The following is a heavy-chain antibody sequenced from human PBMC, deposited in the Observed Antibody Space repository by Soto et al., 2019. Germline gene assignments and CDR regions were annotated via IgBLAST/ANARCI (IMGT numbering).Heavy chain of an antibody. D-gene: IGHD6-6*01. CDR2: INPNSGGT. CDR3: ARVAWYSYSSGPHDY. V-gene: IGHV1-2*02. CDR1: GYTFTGYY. J-gene: IGHJ4*02. Sequence: ASVKVSCKASGYTFTGYYMHWVRQAPGQGLEWMGWINPNSGGTNYAQKFQGRVTMTRDTSISTAYMELSRLRSDDTAVYYCARVAWYSYSSGPHDYWGQGTLVTVSS.